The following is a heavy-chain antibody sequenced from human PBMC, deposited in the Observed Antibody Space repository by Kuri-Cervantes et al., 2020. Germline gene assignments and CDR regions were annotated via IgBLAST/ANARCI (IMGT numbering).Heavy chain of an antibody. Sequence: SETLSLTCAVSGGPISSSNWWTWVRQPPGMGLEWIGELYHSGSTNYNPSLKSRVTISVDTSKNQFSLKLSSVTAADTAVYYCARVYSNFDGSGSFVDYWGQGTLVTVSS. CDR3: ARVYSNFDGSGSFVDY. CDR1: GGPISSSNW. D-gene: IGHD3-10*01. V-gene: IGHV4-4*02. J-gene: IGHJ4*02. CDR2: LYHSGST.